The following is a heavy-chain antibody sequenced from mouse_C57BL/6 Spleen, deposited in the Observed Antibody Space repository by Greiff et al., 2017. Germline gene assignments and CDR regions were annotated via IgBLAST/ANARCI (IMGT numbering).Heavy chain of an antibody. V-gene: IGHV1-82*01. CDR1: GYAFSSSW. CDR2: IYPGAGDT. J-gene: IGHJ4*01. Sequence: VQLQQSGPELVKPGASVKISCKASGYAFSSSWMNWVKQRPGKGLEWSGRIYPGAGDTNYNGKFKGKATLTADKSSSPAYMQLSSLTSEDAVVYVCAISNHAMDYGGQGTAVTVA. D-gene: IGHD2-5*01. CDR3: AISNHAMDY.